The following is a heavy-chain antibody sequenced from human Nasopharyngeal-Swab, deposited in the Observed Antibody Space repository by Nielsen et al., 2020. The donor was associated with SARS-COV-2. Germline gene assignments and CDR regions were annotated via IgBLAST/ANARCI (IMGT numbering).Heavy chain of an antibody. Sequence: SVKVSCKASGGIFSSYAISWVRQPTGQELEWMGGIIPIFGTANYAQKFQGRVTITADKSTSTAYMELSSLRSEDTAVYYCARGRYSSGWPDRYGMDVWGQGTTVTVSS. D-gene: IGHD6-19*01. CDR1: GGIFSSYA. V-gene: IGHV1-69*06. J-gene: IGHJ6*02. CDR2: IIPIFGTA. CDR3: ARGRYSSGWPDRYGMDV.